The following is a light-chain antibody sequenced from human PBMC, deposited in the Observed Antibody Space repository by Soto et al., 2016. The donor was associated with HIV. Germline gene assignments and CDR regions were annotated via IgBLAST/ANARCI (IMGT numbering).Light chain of an antibody. V-gene: IGKV1-27*01. CDR1: QDIYNY. CDR2: AAM. J-gene: IGKJ2*01. Sequence: IQMTQSPSSLSGSIGDRVSITCRASQDIYNYLAWYQQKPGKVPRLLISAAMNLESGVPSRFRGSGSGTEFTLTISGLQPDDFATYYCQHYNNYLYTFGPGPGWRSN. CDR3: QHYNNYLYT.